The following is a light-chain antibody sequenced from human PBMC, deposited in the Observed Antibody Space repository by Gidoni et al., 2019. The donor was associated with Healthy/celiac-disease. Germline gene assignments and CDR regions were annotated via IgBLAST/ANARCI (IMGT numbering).Light chain of an antibody. J-gene: IGKJ2*02. CDR1: QSVSSSY. Sequence: EIALTQSPGTLSLSPGERATLSCRASQSVSSSYLAWYQQKPGQAPRLLIYGASSRATGIPDRFSGSGSGTDFTLTISRLEPEDFAVYYCQQYGSSPLWTFXQXTKLEIK. CDR2: GAS. CDR3: QQYGSSPLWT. V-gene: IGKV3-20*01.